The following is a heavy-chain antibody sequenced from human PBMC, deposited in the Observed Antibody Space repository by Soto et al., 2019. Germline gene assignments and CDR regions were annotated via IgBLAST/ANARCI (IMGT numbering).Heavy chain of an antibody. CDR2: TYYRSKWYY. V-gene: IGHV6-1*01. CDR3: AGAAQSSVRIFEY. CDR1: GDSVSSNSAG. J-gene: IGHJ4*01. D-gene: IGHD1-26*01. Sequence: SQTLSLTCAITGDSVSSNSAGWSWVRQSPSRGLEWLGRTYYRSKWYYEYAVSVRGRITINPDTSKNQYSLQLNSVTPEDTAVYFCAGAAQSSVRIFEYLCQETLVTISS.